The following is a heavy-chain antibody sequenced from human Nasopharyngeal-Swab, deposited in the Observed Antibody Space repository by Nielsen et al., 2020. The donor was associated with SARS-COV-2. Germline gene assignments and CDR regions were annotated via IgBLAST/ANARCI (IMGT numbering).Heavy chain of an antibody. V-gene: IGHV1-69*10. D-gene: IGHD3-9*01. CDR2: IIPILGIA. CDR1: GGTFSSYA. Sequence: SVKVSCKASGGTFSSYAISWVRQAPGQGLEWMGGIIPILGIANYAQKFQGRVTITADKSTSTAYMELSSLRSEETAVYYCASNGLRYFDWLRGKDYYYYYGMDVWGQGTTVTVSS. CDR3: ASNGLRYFDWLRGKDYYYYYGMDV. J-gene: IGHJ6*02.